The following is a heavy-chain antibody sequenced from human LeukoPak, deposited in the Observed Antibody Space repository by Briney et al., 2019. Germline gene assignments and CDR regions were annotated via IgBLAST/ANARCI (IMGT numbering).Heavy chain of an antibody. V-gene: IGHV4-31*03. J-gene: IGHJ4*02. CDR2: IYYSGST. CDR3: ARDRLHSGYGFDY. CDR1: GGSISSGGYY. D-gene: IGHD5-12*01. Sequence: SETLSLTCTVSGGSISSGGYYWSWIRQHPGTGLEWIGYIYYSGSTYYNPSLKSRVTISVDTSKNQFSLKLSSVTAADTAVYYCARDRLHSGYGFDYWGQGTLVTVSS.